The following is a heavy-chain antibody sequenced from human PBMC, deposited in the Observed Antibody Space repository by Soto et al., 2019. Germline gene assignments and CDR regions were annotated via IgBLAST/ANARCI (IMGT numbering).Heavy chain of an antibody. J-gene: IGHJ6*03. Sequence: ASVKVSCKASGYTFTSYAMHWVRQAPGQRLEWMGWINAGNGNTKYSQKFQGRVTITRDTSASTAYMELSSLRSEDTAVYYCARGGFSGSGSYYSYYYYMXVWGKGTTVTVSS. CDR1: GYTFTSYA. CDR2: INAGNGNT. D-gene: IGHD3-10*01. V-gene: IGHV1-3*01. CDR3: ARGGFSGSGSYYSYYYYMXV.